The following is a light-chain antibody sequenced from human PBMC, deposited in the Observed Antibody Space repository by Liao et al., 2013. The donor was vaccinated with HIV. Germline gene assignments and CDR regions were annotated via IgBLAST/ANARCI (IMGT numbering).Light chain of an antibody. CDR2: QDN. Sequence: SYELTQPPSVSVSPGQTASITCTGHALGDQHVSWYQQRPGQSPVLVMYQDNKRPSGIPQRFSGSNSGNTATLTISGTQTLDEADYYCQAWDNYSWVFGGGTKVTV. V-gene: IGLV3-1*01. CDR1: ALGDQH. CDR3: QAWDNYSWV. J-gene: IGLJ3*02.